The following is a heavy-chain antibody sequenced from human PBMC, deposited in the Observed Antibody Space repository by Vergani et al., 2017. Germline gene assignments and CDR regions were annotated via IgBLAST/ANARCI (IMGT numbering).Heavy chain of an antibody. CDR3: TTTGYSYYYYGMDV. CDR2: IRSKANSYAT. V-gene: IGHV3-73*01. D-gene: IGHD3-9*01. CDR1: GFTFSGSA. J-gene: IGHJ6*02. Sequence: EVQLVESGGGLVQPGGSLKLSCAASGFTFSGSAMHWVRQASGKGLEWVGRIRSKANSYATAYAASVKGRFTISRDDSKNTAYPQMNSLKTEDTAVYYCTTTGYSYYYYGMDVWGQGTTVTVSS.